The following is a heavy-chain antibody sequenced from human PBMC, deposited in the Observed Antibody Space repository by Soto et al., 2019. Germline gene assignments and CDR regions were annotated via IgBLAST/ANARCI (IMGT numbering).Heavy chain of an antibody. CDR1: GYSFSNSG. Sequence: QVELVQSGPEVKKPGASVKVSCKASGYSFSNSGFSWMRQAPGQGLEWMGWISTYNGNTNYAQKFQGRLSMTRDTSMTTAFMELTTLRSDDTAVYYCARDEYNNGRNWLNPWGQGTLVTVTS. D-gene: IGHD2-8*01. V-gene: IGHV1-18*01. CDR3: ARDEYNNGRNWLNP. J-gene: IGHJ5*02. CDR2: ISTYNGNT.